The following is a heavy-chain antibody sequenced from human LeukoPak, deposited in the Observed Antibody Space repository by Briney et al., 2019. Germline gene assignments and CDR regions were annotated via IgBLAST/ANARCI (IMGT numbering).Heavy chain of an antibody. J-gene: IGHJ5*02. Sequence: SVTLSLTCTFSCGSISSFAGCWIRQPPGKGVEWIVYIYNSGTTNYNPSLRSRVTMSIDTSKTQFSLKRTSVTAADTAVYYCARGSAGPFDPWGQGTLVTVSS. CDR2: IYNSGTT. D-gene: IGHD3-3*01. CDR3: ARGSAGPFDP. V-gene: IGHV4-59*12. CDR1: CGSISSFA.